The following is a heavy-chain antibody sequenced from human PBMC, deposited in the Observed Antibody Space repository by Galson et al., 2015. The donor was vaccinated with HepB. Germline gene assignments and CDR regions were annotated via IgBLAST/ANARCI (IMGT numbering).Heavy chain of an antibody. Sequence: SLRLSCAASGFTFSSYWMHWVRQAPGKGLVWVSRINSDGSSTSYADSVKGRFTISRDNAKNTLYLQMNSLRAEDTAVYYCARMVGGGGDAFDIWGQGTMVTVSS. D-gene: IGHD3-16*01. CDR2: INSDGSST. J-gene: IGHJ3*02. V-gene: IGHV3-74*01. CDR1: GFTFSSYW. CDR3: ARMVGGGGDAFDI.